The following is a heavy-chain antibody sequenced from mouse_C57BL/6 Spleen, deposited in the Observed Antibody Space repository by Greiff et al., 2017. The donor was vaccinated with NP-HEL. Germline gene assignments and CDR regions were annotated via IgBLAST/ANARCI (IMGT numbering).Heavy chain of an antibody. Sequence: VQLQQSGAELVRPGTSVKMSCKASGYTFTNYWIGWAKQRPGHGLEWIGDIYPGGGYTNYNEKFKGKATLTADKSSSTAYMQFSSLTSEDSAIYYCARYPTGTRWYFDVWGTGTTVTVSS. D-gene: IGHD4-1*02. J-gene: IGHJ1*03. CDR1: GYTFTNYW. CDR3: ARYPTGTRWYFDV. V-gene: IGHV1-63*01. CDR2: IYPGGGYT.